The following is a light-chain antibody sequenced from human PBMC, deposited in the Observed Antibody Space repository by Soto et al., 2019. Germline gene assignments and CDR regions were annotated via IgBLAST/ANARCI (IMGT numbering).Light chain of an antibody. Sequence: EIVLTQSPGTLSLSPGERATLSCRASQSVSSNYLAWYQQKPGQAPRLLIYGPSSRATDIPDRFSGSGSGPDFTLTISRLEPEDFAVYYCQQYGSSPMYTFGQGTKLEIK. CDR1: QSVSSNY. CDR3: QQYGSSPMYT. CDR2: GPS. V-gene: IGKV3-20*01. J-gene: IGKJ2*01.